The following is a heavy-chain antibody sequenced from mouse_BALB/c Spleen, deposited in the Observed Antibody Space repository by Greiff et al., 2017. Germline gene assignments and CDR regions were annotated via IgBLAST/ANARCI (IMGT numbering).Heavy chain of an antibody. CDR1: GFSLTSYG. V-gene: IGHV2-9*02. CDR3: AREHYGNYEYFDV. Sequence: VKLVESGPGLVAPSQSLSITCTVSGFSLTSYGVHWVRQPPGKGLEWLGVIWAGGSTNYNSALMSRLSISKDNSKSQVFLKMNSLQTDDTAMYYCAREHYGNYEYFDVWGAGTTVTVSS. J-gene: IGHJ1*01. CDR2: IWAGGST. D-gene: IGHD2-1*01.